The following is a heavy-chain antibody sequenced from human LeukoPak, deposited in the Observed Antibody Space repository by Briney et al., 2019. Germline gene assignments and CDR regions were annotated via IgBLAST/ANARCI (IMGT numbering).Heavy chain of an antibody. CDR3: AIYSDTYYFDH. D-gene: IGHD1-26*01. V-gene: IGHV5-51*01. CDR2: IYPGDSDT. CDR1: GYSFTSSW. J-gene: IGHJ4*02. Sequence: GESLKISCKGSGYSFTSSWIGWVRQMPGKGLEWMGSIYPGDSDTRYSPSLQGQVTISADKSISTAYLQWSSLKASDTAMYYCAIYSDTYYFDHWGQGTLVTVSS.